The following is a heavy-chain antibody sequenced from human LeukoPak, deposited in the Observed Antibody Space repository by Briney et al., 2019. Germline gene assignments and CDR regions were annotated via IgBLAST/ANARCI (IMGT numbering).Heavy chain of an antibody. CDR1: GGSISSYY. CDR3: ARDIYPRRFDP. V-gene: IGHV4-59*01. Sequence: SEILSLTCTVSGGSISSYYWSWIRQPPGKGLEWIGYIYYSGSTNYNPSLKSRVTISVDTSKNQFSLKLSSVTAADTAVYYCARDIYPRRFDPWGQGTLVAVSS. CDR2: IYYSGST. J-gene: IGHJ5*02. D-gene: IGHD3-9*01.